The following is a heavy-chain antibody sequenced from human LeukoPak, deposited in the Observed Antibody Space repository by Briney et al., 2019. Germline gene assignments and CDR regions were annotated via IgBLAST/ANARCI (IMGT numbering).Heavy chain of an antibody. CDR3: ARLACSGGSCYSDY. Sequence: GESLQISCKGSGYSFTSYWIGWVRQMPGKGLEWMGMIYPGDSDTRYSASFQGQVTISADKSISTAYLQWSSLKASDTAMYYCARLACSGGSCYSDYWGQGTLVTVSS. D-gene: IGHD2-15*01. CDR2: IYPGDSDT. J-gene: IGHJ4*02. V-gene: IGHV5-51*01. CDR1: GYSFTSYW.